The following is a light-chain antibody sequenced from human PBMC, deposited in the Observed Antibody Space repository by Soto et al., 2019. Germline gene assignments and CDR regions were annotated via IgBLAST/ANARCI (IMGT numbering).Light chain of an antibody. V-gene: IGKV1-12*01. CDR1: EDISNW. CDR3: QHADSFPLIT. J-gene: IGKJ5*01. Sequence: DIQITQSPSLVYESVVDRVTLTFRSSEDISNWLAWYQQKPGKARKLLIYAASSLQSRVPSRFSGSGSGTDFTLTISSLQPEDFATYYCQHADSFPLITCGQGTRREIK. CDR2: AAS.